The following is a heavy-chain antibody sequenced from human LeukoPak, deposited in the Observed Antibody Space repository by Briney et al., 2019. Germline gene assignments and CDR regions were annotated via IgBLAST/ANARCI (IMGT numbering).Heavy chain of an antibody. J-gene: IGHJ4*02. CDR3: ATVQQSDWLLPFPFRSRLIGY. CDR2: FDPEDGET. V-gene: IGHV1-24*01. D-gene: IGHD3-9*01. CDR1: GYTLIELS. Sequence: ASVKVSCKVSGYTLIELSMHWVRQAPGKGLEWMGGFDPEDGETIYAQKFQGRVTMTEDTSTDTAYMELSSLRSEDTAVYYCATVQQSDWLLPFPFRSRLIGYWGQGTLVTVSS.